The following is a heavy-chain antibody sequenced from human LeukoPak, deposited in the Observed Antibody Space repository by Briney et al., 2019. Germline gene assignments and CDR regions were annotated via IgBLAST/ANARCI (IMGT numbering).Heavy chain of an antibody. Sequence: ASVKVSCKASGYTFTTYVMHWVRQAPGQRLEWMGCINAGNGNTKYSQKFQGRVTITRDTSASTAYMELSSLRSEDTSVYYCVAGHDYGDSTYYYGLDVWGKGTTVTVSS. D-gene: IGHD4-17*01. V-gene: IGHV1-3*01. CDR3: VAGHDYGDSTYYYGLDV. CDR1: GYTFTTYV. CDR2: INAGNGNT. J-gene: IGHJ6*04.